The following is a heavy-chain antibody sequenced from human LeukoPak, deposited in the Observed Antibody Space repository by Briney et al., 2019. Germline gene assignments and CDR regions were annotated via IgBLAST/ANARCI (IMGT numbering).Heavy chain of an antibody. CDR2: ISYDGSNK. D-gene: IGHD3-3*01. J-gene: IGHJ6*02. V-gene: IGHV3-30*14. CDR1: GFTFSSYA. CDR3: ARGLSITIFGVVIPYGMDV. Sequence: GGSLRLSCAASGFTFSSYAMHWVRQAPGKGLEWVAVISYDGSNKYYADSVKGRFTISRDNSKNTLYLQMNSLRAEDTAVYYCARGLSITIFGVVIPYGMDVWGQGTTVTVSS.